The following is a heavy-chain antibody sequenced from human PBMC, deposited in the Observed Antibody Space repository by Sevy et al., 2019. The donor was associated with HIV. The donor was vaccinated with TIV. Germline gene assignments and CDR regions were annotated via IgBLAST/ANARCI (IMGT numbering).Heavy chain of an antibody. Sequence: SETLSLTCTVSGGSISGGGYYWSWIRQHPGKGLEWIGYIYYSGSIYYNPSLKSRVTISVDTSKNQFSLKLSSVTAADTAVYYCARAGVVGYDSSGYYLDAFDIWGQGTMVTVSS. CDR1: GGSISGGGYY. V-gene: IGHV4-31*03. D-gene: IGHD3-22*01. J-gene: IGHJ3*02. CDR3: ARAGVVGYDSSGYYLDAFDI. CDR2: IYYSGSI.